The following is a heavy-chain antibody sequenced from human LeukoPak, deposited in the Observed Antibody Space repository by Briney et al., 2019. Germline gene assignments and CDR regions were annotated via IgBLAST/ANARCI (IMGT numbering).Heavy chain of an antibody. V-gene: IGHV3-9*01. CDR3: AKGIVGAASPFDY. CDR1: GFTFDDYA. J-gene: IGHJ4*02. Sequence: PGRSLRLSCAASGFTFDDYAMHWVRQAQGKGLGWVSGISWNSGSIGYADSVKGRFTISRDNAKNSLYLQMNSLRAEDTALYYCAKGIVGAASPFDYWGQGTLVTVSS. D-gene: IGHD1-26*01. CDR2: ISWNSGSI.